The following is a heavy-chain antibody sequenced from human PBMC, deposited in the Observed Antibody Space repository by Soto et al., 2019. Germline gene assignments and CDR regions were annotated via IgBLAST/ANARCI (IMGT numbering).Heavy chain of an antibody. CDR3: AHKGGGDRILDY. D-gene: IGHD3-16*01. CDR2: IYWDDAK. V-gene: IGHV2-5*02. CDR1: GFSLSASGVG. J-gene: IGHJ4*02. Sequence: QITLKESGPTLVKPTQTLTLTCTFSGFSLSASGVGVGWIRQPPGKALEWLAIIYWDDAKHYSPSLKSSLTLTKDTSKNQVVLKMTNMDPVDTATNYCAHKGGGDRILDYWGQGTLVTVSS.